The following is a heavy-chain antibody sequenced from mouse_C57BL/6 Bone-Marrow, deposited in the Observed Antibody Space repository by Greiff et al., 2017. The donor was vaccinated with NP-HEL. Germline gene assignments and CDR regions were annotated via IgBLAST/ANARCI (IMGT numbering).Heavy chain of an antibody. J-gene: IGHJ3*01. V-gene: IGHV5-4*01. CDR1: GFTFSSYA. CDR2: ISDGGSYT. Sequence: EVMLVESGGGLVKPGGSLKLSCAASGFTFSSYAMSWVRQTPEKRLEWVATISDGGSYTYYPDNVKGRFTISRDNAKNNLYLQMSHLKSEDTAMYYCARDRSYYSNSWFAYWGQGTLVTVSA. D-gene: IGHD2-5*01. CDR3: ARDRSYYSNSWFAY.